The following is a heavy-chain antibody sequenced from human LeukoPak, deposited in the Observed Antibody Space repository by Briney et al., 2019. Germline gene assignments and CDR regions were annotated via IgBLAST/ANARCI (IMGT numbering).Heavy chain of an antibody. CDR3: ARGLVVGYYYYYGMHV. J-gene: IGHJ6*02. D-gene: IGHD2-15*01. CDR2: IIPIFGTA. Sequence: ASVKVSCKASGGTFSSYAISWVRQAPGQGLEWMGGIIPIFGTANYAQKFQGRVTITADESTSTAYMELSSLRSEDTAVYYCARGLVVGYYYYYGMHVWGQGTTVTVSS. V-gene: IGHV1-69*13. CDR1: GGTFSSYA.